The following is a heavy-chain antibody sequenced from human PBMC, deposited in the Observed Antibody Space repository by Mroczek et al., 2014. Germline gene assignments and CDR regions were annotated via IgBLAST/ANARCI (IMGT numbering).Heavy chain of an antibody. V-gene: IGHV4-59*01. CDR2: IYYSGST. CDR1: GGSISSYY. D-gene: IGHD1-1*01. CDR3: ARGTLDNYGMDV. J-gene: IGHJ6*02. Sequence: QVQLQQSGPGLVKPSETLSLTCTVSGGSISSYYWSWIRQPPGKGLEWIGYIYYSGSTNYNPSLKSRVTISVDTSKNQFSLKLSSVTAADTAVYYCARGTLDNYGMDVWGQGTTVTVSS.